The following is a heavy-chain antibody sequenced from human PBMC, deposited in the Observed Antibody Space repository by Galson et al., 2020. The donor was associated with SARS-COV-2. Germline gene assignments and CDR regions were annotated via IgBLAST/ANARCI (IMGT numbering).Heavy chain of an antibody. V-gene: IGHV3-23*01. CDR2: ISGSGGST. CDR1: GFTFSSYA. CDR3: AKDPLGRGVATIIDY. J-gene: IGHJ4*02. D-gene: IGHD5-12*01. Sequence: GGSLRLSCAASGFTFSSYAMSWVRQAPGKGLEWVSAISGSGGSTYYADSVKGRFTISRDNSKNTLYLQMNSLRAEDTAVYYCAKDPLGRGVATIIDYWGQGTLVTVSS.